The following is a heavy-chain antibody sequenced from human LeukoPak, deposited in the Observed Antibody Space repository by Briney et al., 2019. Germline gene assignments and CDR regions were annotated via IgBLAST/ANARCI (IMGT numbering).Heavy chain of an antibody. Sequence: GASVKVSCKASGGTFSSYAISWVRQAPGQGLEWMGGIIPIFGTANYAQKFQGRVTITADKSTSTAYMELSSLRSEDTAVYYCARVGVGIAAAGANFDYWGQGTLVTVSS. J-gene: IGHJ4*02. CDR2: IIPIFGTA. V-gene: IGHV1-69*06. D-gene: IGHD6-13*01. CDR1: GGTFSSYA. CDR3: ARVGVGIAAAGANFDY.